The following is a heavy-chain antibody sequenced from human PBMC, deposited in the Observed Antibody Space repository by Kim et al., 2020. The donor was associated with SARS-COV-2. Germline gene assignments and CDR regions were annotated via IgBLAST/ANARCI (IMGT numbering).Heavy chain of an antibody. J-gene: IGHJ4*02. CDR2: TI. D-gene: IGHD6-6*01. V-gene: IGHV3-11*01. Sequence: TINHADSGKGRFTISRDNAKTSLYLQMNSLRADDTAVYYCARPSDSSLDYWGQGTLVTVSS. CDR3: ARPSDSSLDY.